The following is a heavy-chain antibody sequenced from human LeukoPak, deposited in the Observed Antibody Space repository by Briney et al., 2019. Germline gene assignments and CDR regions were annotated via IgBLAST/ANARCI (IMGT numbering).Heavy chain of an antibody. V-gene: IGHV4-59*12. D-gene: IGHD2-21*02. J-gene: IGHJ4*02. CDR3: ARDHDFAFDN. CDR1: GGPISSYY. Sequence: SETLSLTCTVSGGPISSYYWSWIRQPPGKGLEWIGYIYYSGSTNYNPSLKSRVTISVDTSKNQFSLKLSSVTAADTAVYYCARDHDFAFDNWGQGTLVTVSS. CDR2: IYYSGST.